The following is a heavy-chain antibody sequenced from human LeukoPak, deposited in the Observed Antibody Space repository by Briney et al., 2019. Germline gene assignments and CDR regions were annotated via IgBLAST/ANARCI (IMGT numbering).Heavy chain of an antibody. CDR2: IIPIFGTA. J-gene: IGHJ4*02. V-gene: IGHV1-69*06. CDR3: ARKYAGGYDSSRSPFDY. Sequence: ASVKVSCKASGYTFTYRYLHWVRQAPGQGLEWMGGIIPIFGTANYAQKFQGRVTITADKSTSTAYMELSSLRSEDTAVYYCARKYAGGYDSSRSPFDYWGQGTLVTVSS. CDR1: GYTFTYRY. D-gene: IGHD3-22*01.